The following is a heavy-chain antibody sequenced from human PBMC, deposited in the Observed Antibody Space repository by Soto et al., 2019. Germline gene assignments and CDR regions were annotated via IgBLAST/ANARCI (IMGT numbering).Heavy chain of an antibody. V-gene: IGHV4-39*01. CDR2: IYYSGNT. CDR3: ASIAAPGTTHFDF. D-gene: IGHD6-13*01. CDR1: GGSIGSSSYY. J-gene: IGHJ4*02. Sequence: SETLSLTCTVSGGSIGSSSYYWGWIRQSPGKGPEWIGNIYYSGNTFYNPSLQSRVAISVDTSKNQFYLHLSSVTAADTAIFYCASIAAPGTTHFDFWGQGTLVTVSS.